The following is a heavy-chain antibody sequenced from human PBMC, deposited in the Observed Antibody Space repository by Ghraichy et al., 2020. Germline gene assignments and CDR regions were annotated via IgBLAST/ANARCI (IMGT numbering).Heavy chain of an antibody. J-gene: IGHJ4*02. CDR3: ARGLAAADN. CDR2: IYSGATT. D-gene: IGHD6-13*01. Sequence: LSLTCAASGFSVSRTYMSWIRQAPGKGLEWVSVIYSGATTYYADSVKGRFTISRDNSKNTLYLQMNSLRVEDTAVYYCARGLAAADNWGQGTLVTVSS. CDR1: GFSVSRTY. V-gene: IGHV3-66*01.